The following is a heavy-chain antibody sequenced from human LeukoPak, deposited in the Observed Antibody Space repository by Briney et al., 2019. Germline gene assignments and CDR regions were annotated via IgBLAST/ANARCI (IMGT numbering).Heavy chain of an antibody. CDR3: ARFRLNCSSTSCYAGYFDY. Sequence: GASVKVSCKASGGTFSSYAISWVRQAPGQGLEWMGEIIPIFGTANYAQKFQGRVTITADESTSTAYMELSSLRSEDTAVYYCARFRLNCSSTSCYAGYFDYWGQGTLVTVSS. J-gene: IGHJ4*02. CDR2: IIPIFGTA. V-gene: IGHV1-69*01. CDR1: GGTFSSYA. D-gene: IGHD2-2*01.